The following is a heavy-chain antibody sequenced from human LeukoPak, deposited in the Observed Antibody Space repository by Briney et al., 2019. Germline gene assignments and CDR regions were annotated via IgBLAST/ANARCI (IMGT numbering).Heavy chain of an antibody. J-gene: IGHJ4*02. CDR1: GFTFSSYG. Sequence: GGSLRLSCAASGFTFSSYGMHWVRQAPGKGLEWVAVISYDGSNKYYADSVKGRFTISRDNSKNTLYLQMNSLRAEDTAVYYCAKDGELYDYVWGSYRLDYWGQGTLVTVSS. CDR2: ISYDGSNK. V-gene: IGHV3-30*18. D-gene: IGHD3-16*02. CDR3: AKDGELYDYVWGSYRLDY.